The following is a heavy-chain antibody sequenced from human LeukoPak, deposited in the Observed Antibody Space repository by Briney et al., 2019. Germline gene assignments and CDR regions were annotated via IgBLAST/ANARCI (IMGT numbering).Heavy chain of an antibody. D-gene: IGHD3-16*01. CDR2: IRSNGATT. J-gene: IGHJ4*02. CDR3: LKGPYFWGSLGDY. Sequence: QPGRSLRLSCSASGFTFSNYAMHWVRQAPGKGLQVVSVIRSNGATTYYADSVKGRFTISRDNSKNTVYLQMTSLRIEDTAVYYCLKGPYFWGSLGDYWGQGTLVTVSS. CDR1: GFTFSNYA. V-gene: IGHV3-64D*06.